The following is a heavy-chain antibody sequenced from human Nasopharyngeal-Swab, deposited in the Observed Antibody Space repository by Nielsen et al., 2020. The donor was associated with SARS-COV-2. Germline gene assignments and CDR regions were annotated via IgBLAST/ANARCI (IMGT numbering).Heavy chain of an antibody. V-gene: IGHV4-31*03. D-gene: IGHD3-22*01. CDR2: IYYSGST. CDR3: ARAKQPGITMIVVVTHWYFDL. CDR1: GGSISSGGYY. Sequence: SETLSLPCTVSGGSISSGGYYWSWIRQHPGKGLEWIGYIYYSGSTYYNPSLKSRVTISVDTSKNQFSLKLSSVTAADTAVYYCARAKQPGITMIVVVTHWYFDLWGRGTLVTVSS. J-gene: IGHJ2*01.